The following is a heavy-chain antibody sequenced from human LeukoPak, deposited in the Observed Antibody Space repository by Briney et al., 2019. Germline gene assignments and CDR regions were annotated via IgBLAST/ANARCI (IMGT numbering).Heavy chain of an antibody. CDR3: ARDYYGSGSYYLLYYFDY. Sequence: GGSLRLSCAASGFTFSSYSMNWVRQAPGKGLEWVSSISSSSSYIYYADSVKGRFTISRDNTKNSLYLQMNSLRAEDTAVYYCARDYYGSGSYYLLYYFDYWGQGTLVTVSS. CDR2: ISSSSSYI. D-gene: IGHD3-10*01. V-gene: IGHV3-21*01. CDR1: GFTFSSYS. J-gene: IGHJ4*02.